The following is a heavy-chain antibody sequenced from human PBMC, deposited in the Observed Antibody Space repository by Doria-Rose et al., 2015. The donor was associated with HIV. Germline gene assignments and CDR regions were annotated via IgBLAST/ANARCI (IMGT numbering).Heavy chain of an antibody. CDR2: ISYDGFNK. Sequence: QVQLVESGGGVVQPGRSLRLSCAASGFTFSNYAMHWVRQAPGKGLEWVAVISYDGFNKYYADSVKGRFTISRDNSKNTLYLQMNSLRAEDTAVYYCARVSATLTTSPYYFDYWGQGTLVTVSS. V-gene: IGHV3-30-3*01. CDR3: ARVSATLTTSPYYFDY. CDR1: GFTFSNYA. J-gene: IGHJ4*02. D-gene: IGHD4-4*01.